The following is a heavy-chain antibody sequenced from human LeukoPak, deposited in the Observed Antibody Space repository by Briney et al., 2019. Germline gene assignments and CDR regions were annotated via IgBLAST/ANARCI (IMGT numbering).Heavy chain of an antibody. CDR1: GFNVSTSY. D-gene: IGHD3-10*01. CDR2: LYSGGNT. CDR3: ARGSNYMDV. Sequence: GGSLRLSCAASGFNVSTSYMSWVRQFPGIRLEWVSVLYSGGNTYYIDSVKGRFTISRDNSKNTLFLQLNSLRGEDTAIYYCARGSNYMDVWGKGTTVTVSS. V-gene: IGHV3-53*01. J-gene: IGHJ6*03.